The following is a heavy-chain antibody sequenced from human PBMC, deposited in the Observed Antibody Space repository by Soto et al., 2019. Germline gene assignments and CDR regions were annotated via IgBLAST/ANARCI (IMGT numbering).Heavy chain of an antibody. J-gene: IGHJ6*02. V-gene: IGHV3-30*18. CDR3: AKDRRAGHVYYYYAMDV. CDR2: ISYDGYNK. D-gene: IGHD6-19*01. CDR1: GFTFSNYG. Sequence: PGGSLRLSCTGSGFTFSNYGLHWVRQAPGKGLEWVAVISYDGYNKIYADSMKGRFTISRDNSKNTLYLQMNSLRGEDTAVYYCAKDRRAGHVYYYYAMDVWGQGTTVTVSS.